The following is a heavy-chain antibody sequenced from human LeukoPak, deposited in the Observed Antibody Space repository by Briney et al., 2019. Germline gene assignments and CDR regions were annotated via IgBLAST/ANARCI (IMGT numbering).Heavy chain of an antibody. Sequence: PGGSLRLSCAASGFTFDDYGMHWVRQAPGKGLEWVSGISWNSGSIGYADSVKGRFTISRDNAKNSLYLQMNSLRAEDMALYYCAKSTAAGTGDAFDIWGQGTMVTVSS. CDR3: AKSTAAGTGDAFDI. D-gene: IGHD6-13*01. CDR1: GFTFDDYG. V-gene: IGHV3-9*03. J-gene: IGHJ3*02. CDR2: ISWNSGSI.